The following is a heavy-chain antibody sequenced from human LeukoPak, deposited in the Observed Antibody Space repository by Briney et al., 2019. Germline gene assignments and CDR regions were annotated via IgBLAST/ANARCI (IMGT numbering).Heavy chain of an antibody. D-gene: IGHD3-3*01. CDR3: VRYEGDF. V-gene: IGHV4-4*07. CDR1: GASISSYH. CDR2: IYTSGST. J-gene: IGHJ4*02. Sequence: SETLSLTCTVSGASISSYHWSWIRQPAGEGLEWIGRIYTSGSTNYNPSLKSRVTMSVDTPKNQFSLKLTSVTAADTAVYYCVRYEGDFWGQGTLVTVSS.